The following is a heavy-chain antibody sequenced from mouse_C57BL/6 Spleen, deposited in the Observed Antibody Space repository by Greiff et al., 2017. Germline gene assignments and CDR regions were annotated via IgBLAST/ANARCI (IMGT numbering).Heavy chain of an antibody. V-gene: IGHV1-50*01. CDR3: ARREMY. CDR2: IDPSDSYT. Sequence: VKLKQPGAELVKPGASVKLSCKASGYTFTSYWMQWVKQRPGQGLEWIGEIDPSDSYTNYNQKFKGKATLTVDTSSSTAYMQLSSLTSEDSAVYYCARREMYWGQGTTLTVSS. J-gene: IGHJ2*01. CDR1: GYTFTSYW.